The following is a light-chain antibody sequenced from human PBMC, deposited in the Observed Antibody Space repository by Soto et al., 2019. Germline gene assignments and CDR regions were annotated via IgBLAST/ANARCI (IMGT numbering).Light chain of an antibody. CDR2: GAS. Sequence: EIVMTQSPATLSVSPGERATLSCRASQSVSSNLAWYQQKPGQAPRLLIYGASTRATGIPARFSGSGSGTEFTLTISSLQSEDFAVYYCQQYGSPPRTFGQGTKVEIK. CDR1: QSVSSN. V-gene: IGKV3-15*01. J-gene: IGKJ1*01. CDR3: QQYGSPPRT.